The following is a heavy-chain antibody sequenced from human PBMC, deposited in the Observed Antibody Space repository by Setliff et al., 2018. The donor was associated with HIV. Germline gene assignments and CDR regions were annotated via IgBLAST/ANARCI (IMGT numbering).Heavy chain of an antibody. Sequence: SETLSLTCTVSGGSISSSSYYWGWIRQPPGKGLEWIGSIHYSGSTYYNPSLKSRVTISVDTSKNQFSLKLSSVTAADTAVYYCARGGGRGVTLLNWFDPWGQGTLVTVSS. J-gene: IGHJ5*02. D-gene: IGHD3-10*01. CDR3: ARGGGRGVTLLNWFDP. CDR2: IHYSGST. CDR1: GGSISSSSYY. V-gene: IGHV4-39*07.